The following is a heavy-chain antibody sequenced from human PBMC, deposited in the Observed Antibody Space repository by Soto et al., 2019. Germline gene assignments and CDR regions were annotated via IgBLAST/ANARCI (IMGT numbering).Heavy chain of an antibody. CDR3: TSTTFMTTGGGADY. J-gene: IGHJ4*02. D-gene: IGHD4-17*01. Sequence: QVQLQESGPGLVKPSQTLSLTCTVSGGSISSGDYYWSWIRQPPGKGLEWIGYIYYSGSTYYNPSLKSRVTIPVDTPDTQLSPKPLSATPADTAVYYWTSTTFMTTGGGADYWGQGTLVTVSS. CDR1: GGSISSGDYY. V-gene: IGHV4-30-4*01. CDR2: IYYSGST.